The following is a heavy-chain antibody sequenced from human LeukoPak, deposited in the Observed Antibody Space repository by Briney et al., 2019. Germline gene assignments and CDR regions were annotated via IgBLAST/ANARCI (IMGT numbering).Heavy chain of an antibody. CDR1: GFTFSNYW. Sequence: PGGALRLSCAASGFTFSNYWMSWVRQTPGKGLEWVANINQDGSVEYYVDSVKGRFSISRDNAKNSLFLQMNSLTAEDTAVYYCARAATAGTVDYWGQGTLVTVSS. J-gene: IGHJ4*02. CDR2: INQDGSVE. V-gene: IGHV3-7*01. CDR3: ARAATAGTVDY. D-gene: IGHD2-21*02.